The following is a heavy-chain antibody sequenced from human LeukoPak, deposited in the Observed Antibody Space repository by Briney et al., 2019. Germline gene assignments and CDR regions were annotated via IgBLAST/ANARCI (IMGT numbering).Heavy chain of an antibody. CDR2: INPGGGST. CDR1: GYTFTIYY. V-gene: IGHV1-46*01. CDR3: ARDYKDYGDLGTFDS. Sequence: ASVKVSCKASGYTFTIYYMHWVRQAPGQGLECLGIINPGGGSTNYAQKFQGRVTMTRDTSTSTVYMELTSLRSEDTAVYYCARDYKDYGDLGTFDSWGQGTLVTVSS. J-gene: IGHJ4*02. D-gene: IGHD4-17*01.